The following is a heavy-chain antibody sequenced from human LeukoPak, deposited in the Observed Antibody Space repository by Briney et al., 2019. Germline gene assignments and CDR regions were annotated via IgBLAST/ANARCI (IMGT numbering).Heavy chain of an antibody. Sequence: PGGSLRLSCVASGFTFSSYSMNWVRQAPGKGLEWVSFTSSNSRDTYYADSVRGRFTISRDNAKNSLYLQMNSLRAEDTAVYYCARELDVSYSQDYWGQGTLVTVSS. CDR1: GFTFSSYS. V-gene: IGHV3-21*05. CDR2: TSSNSRDT. CDR3: ARELDVSYSQDY. D-gene: IGHD3-10*01. J-gene: IGHJ4*02.